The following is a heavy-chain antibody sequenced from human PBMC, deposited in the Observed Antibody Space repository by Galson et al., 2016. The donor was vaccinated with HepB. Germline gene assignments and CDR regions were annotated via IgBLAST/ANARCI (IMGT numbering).Heavy chain of an antibody. J-gene: IGHJ6*02. CDR3: AKDNYYGTGSYYPYKYYGMDV. CDR2: INSDGSST. D-gene: IGHD3-10*01. V-gene: IGHV3-74*01. Sequence: SLRLSCAASGFTFSSYWMHWVRQAPGKGLVWVSRINSDGSSTSYADSVKGRFTISRDNAKNTLYLQMNSLRAEDTAVYYCAKDNYYGTGSYYPYKYYGMDVWGQGTTVTVSS. CDR1: GFTFSSYW.